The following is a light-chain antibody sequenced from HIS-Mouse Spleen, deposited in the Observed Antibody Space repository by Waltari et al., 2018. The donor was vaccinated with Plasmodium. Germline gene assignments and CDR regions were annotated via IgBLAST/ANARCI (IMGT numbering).Light chain of an antibody. CDR1: ALPKQY. CDR2: KDS. CDR3: QSADSSGTPNWV. V-gene: IGLV3-25*03. Sequence: SYELTQPPSVSVSPGQTARINCSGDALPKQYAYWYQQKPGQAPVLGIYKDSERPSGIPERFSGSSSGTTVTLTISGVQAEDEADYYCQSADSSGTPNWVFGGGTKLTVL. J-gene: IGLJ3*02.